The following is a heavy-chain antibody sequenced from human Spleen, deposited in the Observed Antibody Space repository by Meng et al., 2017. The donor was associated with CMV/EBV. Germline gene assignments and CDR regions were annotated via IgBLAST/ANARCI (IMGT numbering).Heavy chain of an antibody. CDR1: GYIFTSYG. D-gene: IGHD2-2*01. CDR2: ISNYNGKT. CDR3: ARDSPVYCSSTSCLALTSVDY. V-gene: IGHV1-18*01. Sequence: ASVKVSCKASGYIFTSYGISWVRQAPGQGLEWMGWISNYNGKTKYAQKFQGRVTMTTDTSTTTAYMELRSLRSDDTAVYYCARDSPVYCSSTSCLALTSVDYWGQGTLVTVSS. J-gene: IGHJ4*02.